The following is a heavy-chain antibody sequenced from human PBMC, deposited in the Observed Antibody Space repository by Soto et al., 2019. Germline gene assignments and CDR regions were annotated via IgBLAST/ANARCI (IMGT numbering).Heavy chain of an antibody. J-gene: IGHJ4*02. V-gene: IGHV4-59*01. D-gene: IGHD4-17*01. CDR1: GGSISSYY. Sequence: SETLSLTCTVSGGSISSYYWSRIRQPPGKGLEWIGYIYYSGSTNYNPSLKSRVTISVDTSKNQFSLKLSSVTAADTAVYYCARENRVTTEKRLDYWGQGTLVTVSS. CDR2: IYYSGST. CDR3: ARENRVTTEKRLDY.